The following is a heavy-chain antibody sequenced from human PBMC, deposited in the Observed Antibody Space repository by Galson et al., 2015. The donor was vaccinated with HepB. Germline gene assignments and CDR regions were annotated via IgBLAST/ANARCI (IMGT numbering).Heavy chain of an antibody. CDR1: TFIFSTYS. Sequence: SLRLSCAASTFIFSTYSMNWVRQAPGRGLEWVSYISSSSTTIYYADSVKGRFTISRDNSKNTLYLQMNSLRAEDTAVYYCAKDPSQGYSRENWFDPWGQGTLVTVSS. CDR3: AKDPSQGYSRENWFDP. V-gene: IGHV3-48*01. D-gene: IGHD2-15*01. J-gene: IGHJ5*02. CDR2: ISSSSTTI.